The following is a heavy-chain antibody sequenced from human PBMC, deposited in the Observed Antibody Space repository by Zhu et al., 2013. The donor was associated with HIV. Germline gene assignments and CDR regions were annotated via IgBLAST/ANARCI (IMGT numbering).Heavy chain of an antibody. CDR3: ATGPTYSVSPA. D-gene: IGHD3-16*01. CDR2: FDIEQGET. Sequence: QLVQSGLEVRKPGASVRLSCKVSGYTLTELSMHWVRQAPGRGLEWVGGFDIEQGETIYAQKFQDRVTLTEDTSTDTAFMELTSLRSEDTAVYYCATGPTYSVSPAWGQGALVTVSS. CDR1: GYTLTELS. J-gene: IGHJ5*02. V-gene: IGHV1-24*01.